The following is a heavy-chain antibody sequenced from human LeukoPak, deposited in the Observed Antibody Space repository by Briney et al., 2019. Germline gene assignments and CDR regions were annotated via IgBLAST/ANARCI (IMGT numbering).Heavy chain of an antibody. J-gene: IGHJ4*02. Sequence: PGGSLRLSCAASGFTFDDYAVHWVRQAPGKGLEWVSGISWNSGSIGYADSVKGRFTISRDNAKNSLYLQMSTLRAEDTAVYYCASQPAAVGVDYWGRGILVTVSS. V-gene: IGHV3-9*01. CDR2: ISWNSGSI. D-gene: IGHD2-2*01. CDR1: GFTFDDYA. CDR3: ASQPAAVGVDY.